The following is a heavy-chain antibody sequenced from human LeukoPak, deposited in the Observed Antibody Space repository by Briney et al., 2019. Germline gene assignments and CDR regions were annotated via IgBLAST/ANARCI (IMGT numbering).Heavy chain of an antibody. CDR3: ATTYYDILTGYYHSTSRLGY. Sequence: ASVKVSCKASGYTFTGYYMHWVRQAPGQGLEWMGWINPNSGGTNYAQKSQGRVTMTRDTSISTAYMELSRLRSDDTAVYYCATTYYDILTGYYHSTSRLGYWGQGTLVTVSS. CDR2: INPNSGGT. D-gene: IGHD3-9*01. J-gene: IGHJ4*02. CDR1: GYTFTGYY. V-gene: IGHV1-2*02.